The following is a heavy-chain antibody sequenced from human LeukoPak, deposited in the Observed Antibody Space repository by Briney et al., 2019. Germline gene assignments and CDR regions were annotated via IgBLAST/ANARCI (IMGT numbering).Heavy chain of an antibody. CDR2: ITPTSSYS. V-gene: IGHV3-21*06. CDR3: ARVDDSGYLWDL. Sequence: GGSLRLSCVASGFTFSGFGMTWVRQAPGKGLEWVSHITPTSSYSDYGDSVKGRFSISRDNAKSSLFLQMSSLRDEDTAIYYCARVDDSGYLWDLWGQGTLVTVSS. D-gene: IGHD3-22*01. CDR1: GFTFSGFG. J-gene: IGHJ5*02.